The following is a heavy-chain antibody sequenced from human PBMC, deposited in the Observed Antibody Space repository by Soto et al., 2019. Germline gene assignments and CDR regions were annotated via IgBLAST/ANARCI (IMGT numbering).Heavy chain of an antibody. D-gene: IGHD5-12*01. J-gene: IGHJ6*02. V-gene: IGHV4-30-4*01. CDR2: IYYSGST. CDR3: ARGIVATISSYYYYYGMDV. Sequence: QVQLQESGPGLVKPSQTLSLTCTVSGGSISSGDYYWSWIRQPPGKGLEWIGYIYYSGSTYYNPSLKSRVNISVDTSKNQFSLKLSSVTAADTAVYYCARGIVATISSYYYYYGMDVWGQGTTVTVSS. CDR1: GGSISSGDYY.